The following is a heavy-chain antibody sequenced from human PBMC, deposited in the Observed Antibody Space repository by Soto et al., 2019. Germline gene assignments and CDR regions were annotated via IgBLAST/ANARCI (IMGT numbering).Heavy chain of an antibody. CDR3: ATVFDV. CDR1: GVTFRSHR. J-gene: IGHJ4*02. V-gene: IGHV3-74*01. Sequence: DVQLVESGGGLVQPGGSLRVSCAASGVTFRSHRIHWVRQAPGKWLEWVSRIDTDGGGTNYADSVKGRFTISTDNAENSVYIQMNGLRVEDTAVYYCATVFDVWGQGTLVTVSS. CDR2: IDTDGGGT. D-gene: IGHD4-17*01.